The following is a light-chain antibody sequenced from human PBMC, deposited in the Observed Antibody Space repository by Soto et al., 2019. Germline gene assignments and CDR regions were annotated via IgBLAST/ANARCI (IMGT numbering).Light chain of an antibody. V-gene: IGLV2-8*01. CDR2: DVI. CDR3: SSYAGSDRMV. Sequence: QSALTQPPSASGSPGQSVTISCTGTSSDVGSYNYVSWYQQHPGKAPKLMIYDVIKRTSGVPDRFSGSKSGNTATLTVSGLQAEDEADYYCSSYAGSDRMVFGGGTKVTDL. CDR1: SSDVGSYNY. J-gene: IGLJ2*01.